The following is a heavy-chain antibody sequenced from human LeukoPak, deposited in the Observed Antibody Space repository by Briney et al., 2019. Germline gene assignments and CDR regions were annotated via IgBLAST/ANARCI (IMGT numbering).Heavy chain of an antibody. CDR1: GYTFTGYY. D-gene: IGHD6-13*01. Sequence: GASVKVSCKASGYTFTGYYMHWVRQAPGQGLEWMGRIIPILGIANYAQKFQGRVTITADKSTSTAYMELSSLRSEDTAVYYCAREYSSSGIDYWGQGTLVTVSS. CDR3: AREYSSSGIDY. J-gene: IGHJ4*02. CDR2: IIPILGIA. V-gene: IGHV1-69*04.